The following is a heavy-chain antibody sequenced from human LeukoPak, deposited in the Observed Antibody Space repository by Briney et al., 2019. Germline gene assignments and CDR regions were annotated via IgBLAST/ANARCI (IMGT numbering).Heavy chain of an antibody. CDR2: IYTSGST. D-gene: IGHD1-26*01. V-gene: IGHV4-4*08. J-gene: IGHJ3*02. CDR1: GGSISTYY. CDR3: ARDLGGELLGTHDAFDI. Sequence: KPSETLSLTCSVSGGSISTYYWSWIRQPPGKGLEWIGYIYTSGSTNYNPSLKSRVTISVDTSKNQFSLKLSSVTAADTAVYYCARDLGGELLGTHDAFDIWGQGTMVTVSS.